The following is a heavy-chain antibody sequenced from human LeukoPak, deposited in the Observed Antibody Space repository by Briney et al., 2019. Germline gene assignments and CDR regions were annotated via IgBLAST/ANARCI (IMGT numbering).Heavy chain of an antibody. CDR3: ARDGYDADGYLDY. D-gene: IGHD5-12*01. CDR2: INPANGNT. V-gene: IGHV1-3*01. CDR1: GYPFRSYV. J-gene: IGHJ4*02. Sequence: APVKVSCKASGYPFRSYVMHWLRQAPGQSLEWIGWINPANGNTKYSRNFQGRVTITRDTSASVVYMELSSLRYEDTAVYYCARDGYDADGYLDYWGQGALVPVSS.